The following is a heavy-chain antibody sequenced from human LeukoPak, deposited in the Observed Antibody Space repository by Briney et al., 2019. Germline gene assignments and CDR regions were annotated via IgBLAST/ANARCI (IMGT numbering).Heavy chain of an antibody. D-gene: IGHD2-15*01. Sequence: PSETLSLTCTVSGGSISSGSYYWSWIRQPAGKGLEWIGRIYTSGSTNYNPSLKSRVTISVDTSKNQFSLKLSSVTAADTAVYYCARPHCGGGSCYPGAASDYWGQGILVTVSS. CDR1: GGSISSGSYY. J-gene: IGHJ4*02. V-gene: IGHV4-61*02. CDR2: IYTSGST. CDR3: ARPHCGGGSCYPGAASDY.